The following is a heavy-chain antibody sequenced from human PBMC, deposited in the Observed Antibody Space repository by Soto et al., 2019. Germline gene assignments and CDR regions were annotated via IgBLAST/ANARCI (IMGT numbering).Heavy chain of an antibody. CDR1: GFTVSSTY. CDR3: ARSRYTGTYSSRFLDY. D-gene: IGHD1-26*01. J-gene: IGHJ4*02. CDR2: LYTGTDT. Sequence: GGSLRLSCAASGFTVSSTYLTWVRQAPGKGLEWVAILYTGTDTVYADSVKGRFTISRDSSKNTFYLQMSSLRAEDTAMYFCARSRYTGTYSSRFLDYWGQGSLVTVSS. V-gene: IGHV3-53*01.